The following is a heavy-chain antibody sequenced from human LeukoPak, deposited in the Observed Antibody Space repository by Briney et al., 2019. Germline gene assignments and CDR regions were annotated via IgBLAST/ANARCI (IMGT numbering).Heavy chain of an antibody. D-gene: IGHD3-9*01. Sequence: SQTLSLTCTVSGGSISSGGYYWSWIRQPPGKGLEWVGYSYYSGSTYYNPSLKSRVTISVAMSKHQFSLKLRSVSDADTAVYYCARAHYDILTGYKRPFDYWGQGTLVTVSS. CDR2: SYYSGST. CDR1: GGSISSGGYY. V-gene: IGHV4-31*03. CDR3: ARAHYDILTGYKRPFDY. J-gene: IGHJ4*02.